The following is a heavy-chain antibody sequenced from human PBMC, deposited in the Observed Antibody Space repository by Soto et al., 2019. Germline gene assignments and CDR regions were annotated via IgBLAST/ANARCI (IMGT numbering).Heavy chain of an antibody. D-gene: IGHD3-3*01. V-gene: IGHV3-23*01. Sequence: GGSLRLSCAASGFTFSSYAMSWVRQAPGKGLEWVSAISGSGSRTFYADSVKGRFTISRDNSKNTLYLQMNSLRAEDTAVYYCAKDLEAMFGVVITTEYFQHWDQGTLVTVSS. CDR2: ISGSGSRT. CDR1: GFTFSSYA. J-gene: IGHJ1*01. CDR3: AKDLEAMFGVVITTEYFQH.